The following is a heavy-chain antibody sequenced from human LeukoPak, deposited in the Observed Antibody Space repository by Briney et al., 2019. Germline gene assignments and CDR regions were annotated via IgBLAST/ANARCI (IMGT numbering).Heavy chain of an antibody. Sequence: ASVKVSCKASGYTFTGYYMHWVRQAHGQGLEWMGWINPNSGGTNYAQKFQGRVTMTRDTSISTAYMELSRLRSDDTAVYYCARVMVFGEPAFDYWGQGTLVTVSS. V-gene: IGHV1-2*02. CDR1: GYTFTGYY. D-gene: IGHD1-14*01. J-gene: IGHJ4*02. CDR3: ARVMVFGEPAFDY. CDR2: INPNSGGT.